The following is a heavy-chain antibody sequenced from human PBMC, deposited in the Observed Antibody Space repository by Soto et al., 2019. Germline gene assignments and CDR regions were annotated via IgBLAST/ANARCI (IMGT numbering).Heavy chain of an antibody. CDR2: ISWDGGST. Sequence: GGSLRLSCAASGFTFDDYTMHWVRQAPGKGLEWVSLISWDGGSTYYADSVKGRFTISRDNSKNSLYLQMNSLRTEDTALYYCAKDIYPGNTLGYYFDYWGQGTLVTVSS. D-gene: IGHD3-16*01. CDR1: GFTFDDYT. J-gene: IGHJ4*02. V-gene: IGHV3-43*01. CDR3: AKDIYPGNTLGYYFDY.